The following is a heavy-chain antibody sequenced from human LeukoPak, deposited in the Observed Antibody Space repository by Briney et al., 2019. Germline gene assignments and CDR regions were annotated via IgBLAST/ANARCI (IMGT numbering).Heavy chain of an antibody. J-gene: IGHJ6*02. D-gene: IGHD6-13*01. CDR2: ISAYNGNT. V-gene: IGHV1-18*01. CDR1: GYTFTNYG. Sequence: ASVKVSCKASGYTFTNYGISWVRQAPGRGLEWMGWISAYNGNTNYAQKLQGRVIMTTDTSTSTAYMELRSLRSDDTAVYYCARDMKLVHYYYYGMDVWGQGTTVTVSS. CDR3: ARDMKLVHYYYYGMDV.